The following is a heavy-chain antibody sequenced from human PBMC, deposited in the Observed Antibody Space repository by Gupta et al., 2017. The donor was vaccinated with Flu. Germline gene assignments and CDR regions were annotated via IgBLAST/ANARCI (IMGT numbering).Heavy chain of an antibody. D-gene: IGHD2-2*01. J-gene: IGHJ5*02. CDR2: FSGSGGNT. CDR1: GFSFSLHA. CDR3: AKANGRIPAATLS. V-gene: IGHV3-23*01. Sequence: EVQLLESGGGLVQPGGSLRLSCSASGFSFSLHAMSWVRQAPGKGLEWVSSFSGSGGNTYYADSVKGRFTISRDNSKKTLSLQMNSLRAEDTAVYYCAKANGRIPAATLSWGRGTLVTVSS.